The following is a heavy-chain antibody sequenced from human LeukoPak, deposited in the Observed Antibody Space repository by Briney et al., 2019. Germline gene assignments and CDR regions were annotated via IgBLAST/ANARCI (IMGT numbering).Heavy chain of an antibody. CDR2: IYPDDSDT. Sequence: GESLKISCKGSGYSFPTYWIGWVRQMPGKGLEWMGIIYPDDSDTKYSPSFQGQVTISADKPLGTAFLQWSSLKASDTAIYYCATLTRIRGTIAYYFDSWGQGTLVTVSS. J-gene: IGHJ4*02. V-gene: IGHV5-51*01. CDR1: GYSFPTYW. D-gene: IGHD3-10*01. CDR3: ATLTRIRGTIAYYFDS.